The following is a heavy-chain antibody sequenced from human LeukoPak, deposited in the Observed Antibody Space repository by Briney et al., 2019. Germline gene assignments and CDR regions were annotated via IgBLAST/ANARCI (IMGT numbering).Heavy chain of an antibody. J-gene: IGHJ3*02. V-gene: IGHV3-9*01. CDR2: ISWNSGSI. CDR3: AKRLSLRFDAFEI. CDR1: GFTFDDYA. Sequence: PGGSMRLSCAAFGFTFDDYAMHWVRQAPGKGLEWVSGISWNSGSIGYADSVKGRFTISRDNAKNSLYLQMNSLRAEDTAIYYCAKRLSLRFDAFEIWGPGTTVTVSS. D-gene: IGHD3-3*01.